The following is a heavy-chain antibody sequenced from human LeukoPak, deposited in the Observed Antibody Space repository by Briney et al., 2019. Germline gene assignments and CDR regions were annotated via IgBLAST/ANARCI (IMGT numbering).Heavy chain of an antibody. CDR2: ISASGFST. CDR1: GFTFTTYW. D-gene: IGHD1-26*01. J-gene: IGHJ4*02. Sequence: GGSLRLSCSASGFTFTTYWMSWVRQAPGKGLEWVSAISASGFSTYYADSVQGRFTISRDKSKNTLYLQMNSLRAEDTAVYYCAKVVGATSRYYFDYWGQGTLVTVSS. CDR3: AKVVGATSRYYFDY. V-gene: IGHV3-23*01.